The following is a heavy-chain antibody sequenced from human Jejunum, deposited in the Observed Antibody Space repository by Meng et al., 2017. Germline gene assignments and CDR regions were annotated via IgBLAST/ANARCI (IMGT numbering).Heavy chain of an antibody. J-gene: IGHJ4*02. Sequence: QEPAPGLVSPSATRSPLCSVSGGSVSSAGYQWSWIRQPPGKGLEWIGYASTNYNPSLKSRVTISVDTSKNQFSLRLTSVTAADTAVYYCARDHMGSLDYWGQGILVTVSS. CDR1: GGSVSSAGYQ. CDR3: ARDHMGSLDY. D-gene: IGHD1-26*01. CDR2: AST. V-gene: IGHV4-61*08.